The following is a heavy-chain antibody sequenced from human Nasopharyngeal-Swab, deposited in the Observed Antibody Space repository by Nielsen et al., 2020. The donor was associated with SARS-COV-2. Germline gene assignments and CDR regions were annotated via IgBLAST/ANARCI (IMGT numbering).Heavy chain of an antibody. J-gene: IGHJ4*02. CDR3: AKTSYEVLYQGLVDY. V-gene: IGHV3-30*18. CDR1: GFAFSRYG. D-gene: IGHD2-2*02. CDR2: TSYQGSNT. Sequence: GESLKISCVASGFAFSRYGMHWVRQAPGKGLEWVAITSYQGSNTYYADSVKGRFTISRDNSKNTPYLQMNSLRAEDTAMYYCAKTSYEVLYQGLVDYWGQGTLVTVSS.